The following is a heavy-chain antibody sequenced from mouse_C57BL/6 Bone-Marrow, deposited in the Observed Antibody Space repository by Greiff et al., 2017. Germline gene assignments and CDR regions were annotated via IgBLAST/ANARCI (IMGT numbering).Heavy chain of an antibody. Sequence: VQLVESGPELVKPGDSVKISCKASGYSFTDSNLNWVKQSNGKSLVWIGVIIPNYGTTSYNQSFKGKATLTVDQSSSTVYMQLNSLTSEDSAVYYCARWVVVATREYAMDYWGQGTAVTVTA. CDR2: IIPNYGTT. D-gene: IGHD1-1*01. CDR3: ARWVVVATREYAMDY. V-gene: IGHV1-39*01. CDR1: GYSFTDSN. J-gene: IGHJ4*01.